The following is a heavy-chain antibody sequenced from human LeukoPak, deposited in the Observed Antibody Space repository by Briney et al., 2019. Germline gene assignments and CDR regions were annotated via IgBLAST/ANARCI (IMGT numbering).Heavy chain of an antibody. J-gene: IGHJ4*02. V-gene: IGHV4-39*07. Sequence: SETLSLTCTVSGGSISSSSYYWGWIRRPPGKGLEWIGSIYYSGSTYYNPSLKSRVTISVDTSKNQFSLKLSSVTAADTAVYYCARDYYDSSGQGYFDYWGQGTLVTVSS. D-gene: IGHD3-22*01. CDR2: IYYSGST. CDR1: GGSISSSSYY. CDR3: ARDYYDSSGQGYFDY.